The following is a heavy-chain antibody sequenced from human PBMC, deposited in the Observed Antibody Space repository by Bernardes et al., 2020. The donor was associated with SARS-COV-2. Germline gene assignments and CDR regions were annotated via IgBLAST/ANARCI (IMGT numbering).Heavy chain of an antibody. CDR3: TGDYLY. D-gene: IGHD4-17*01. CDR2: IRSKPKGYAT. Sequence: GGSLRLSCAASGFNITGSAIQWVRQPSGKGLEWIGRIRSKPKGYATTYAASLKGRFVISRDDSRNTAYLQIHSLKIEDTAVYYCTGDYLYWDQGTLVSVSS. CDR1: GFNITGSA. V-gene: IGHV3-73*01. J-gene: IGHJ4*02.